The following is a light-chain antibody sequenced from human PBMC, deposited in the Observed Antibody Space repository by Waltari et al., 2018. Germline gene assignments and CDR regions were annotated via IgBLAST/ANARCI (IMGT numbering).Light chain of an antibody. J-gene: IGKJ4*02. Sequence: EIVLTQSPGTLSLSPGEAATLSCRTSQTIRTNYLAWYQQKPGQAPTLLIFGALSRATGIPDRFTGSGSGTDFSLTISSLEPEDFATYYCQQYDISPLTFGGGTKVEIK. CDR1: QTIRTNY. CDR3: QQYDISPLT. V-gene: IGKV3-20*01. CDR2: GAL.